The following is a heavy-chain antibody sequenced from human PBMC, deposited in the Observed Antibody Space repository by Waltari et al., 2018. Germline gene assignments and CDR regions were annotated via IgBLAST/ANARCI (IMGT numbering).Heavy chain of an antibody. CDR3: ARDIWEQTAVAIDY. CDR2: ISWKRGSA. CDR1: GFTFDDYA. D-gene: IGHD1-26*01. Sequence: EVQLVESGGGLVQPGRSLRLSCAASGFTFDDYAMHWVRQAPGKGLEWVSGISWKRGSAGYADTVKGRFSISRDNAKNSLYLQMNSLRAEDTALYYCARDIWEQTAVAIDYWGQGTLVTVSS. V-gene: IGHV3-9*01. J-gene: IGHJ4*02.